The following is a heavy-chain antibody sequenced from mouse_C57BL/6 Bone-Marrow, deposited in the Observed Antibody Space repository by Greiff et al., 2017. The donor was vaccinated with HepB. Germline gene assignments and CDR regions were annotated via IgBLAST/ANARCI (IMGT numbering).Heavy chain of an antibody. Sequence: EVKLMESGGGFVKPGGSLKLSCAASGFTFSDYGMHWVRQAPEKGLEWVAYISSGSSTIYYADTVKGRFTISRDNAKNTLFLQMTSLRSEDTAMYYCARWGGRNYAMDYWGQGTSVTVSS. CDR2: ISSGSSTI. CDR1: GFTFSDYG. V-gene: IGHV5-17*01. D-gene: IGHD3-3*01. J-gene: IGHJ4*01. CDR3: ARWGGRNYAMDY.